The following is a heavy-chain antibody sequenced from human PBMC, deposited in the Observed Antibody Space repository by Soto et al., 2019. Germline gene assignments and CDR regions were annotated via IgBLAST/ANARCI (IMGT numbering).Heavy chain of an antibody. CDR2: VYSSGGS. Sequence: QLRLQESGSGLMKPSQTLSLTCAVAGGSISSGGYSWSWIRQSPGNGLEWIGNVYSSGGSYYTPSLRSRVTMSLDTSTNQFSLTLTSVTAADTAVYYCARGDIVTVPTIGWWFDTWGRGALVIVSS. CDR3: ARGDIVTVPTIGWWFDT. J-gene: IGHJ5*02. V-gene: IGHV4-30-2*06. CDR1: GGSISSGGYS. D-gene: IGHD5-12*01.